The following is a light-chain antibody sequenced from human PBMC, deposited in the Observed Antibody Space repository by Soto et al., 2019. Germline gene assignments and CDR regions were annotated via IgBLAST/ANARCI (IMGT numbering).Light chain of an antibody. CDR1: ESVRSR. CDR3: QQRTNSACP. Sequence: EIVLTQSPAILSLSPGERATLSCRASESVRSRLAWYQQKPGQPPRLLIFDASSRATDIPARFSGSGSVTDFTRTISSLEHEAFAVYYCQQRTNSACPFGPGTRVDI. CDR2: DAS. J-gene: IGKJ3*01. V-gene: IGKV3-11*01.